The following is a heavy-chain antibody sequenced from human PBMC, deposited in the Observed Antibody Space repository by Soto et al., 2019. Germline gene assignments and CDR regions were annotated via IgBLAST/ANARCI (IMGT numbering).Heavy chain of an antibody. J-gene: IGHJ6*02. Sequence: QVQLVQSGAEVKKPGASVKVSCKASGYTFTSYYMHWVRQAPGQGLEWMGIINPSGGSTSYAQKFQGRVTMTRDTSTSTVYRELSSLRSEDTAVYYCARALGPIRFLEWFPTDYYYYYGMDVWGQGTTVTVSS. V-gene: IGHV1-46*01. CDR1: GYTFTSYY. D-gene: IGHD3-3*01. CDR3: ARALGPIRFLEWFPTDYYYYYGMDV. CDR2: INPSGGST.